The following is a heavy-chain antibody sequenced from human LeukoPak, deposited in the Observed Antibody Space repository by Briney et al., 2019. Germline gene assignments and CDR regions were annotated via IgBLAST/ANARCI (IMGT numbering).Heavy chain of an antibody. D-gene: IGHD2-2*01. V-gene: IGHV4-39*07. J-gene: IGHJ3*02. Sequence: PSETLSLTCTVSGGSISSSSYYWGWIRQPPGKGLEWIGSIYYSGSTNYNPSLKSRVTISVDTSKNQFSLKLSSVTAADTAVYYCARLAQEMPTAAFDIWGQGTMVTVSS. CDR3: ARLAQEMPTAAFDI. CDR1: GGSISSSSYY. CDR2: IYYSGST.